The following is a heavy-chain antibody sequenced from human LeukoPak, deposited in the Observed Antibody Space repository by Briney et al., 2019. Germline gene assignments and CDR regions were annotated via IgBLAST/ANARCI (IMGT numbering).Heavy chain of an antibody. Sequence: PSETLSLTCTVSGGSISTSSYYWGWVRQPPGKGLEWIGNIFYSGSTYYSPSLKSRVTISLDTSKNQFSLKLSSVTAADTAVYYCARESIVVVPAAHDYWGLGTLVTVSS. CDR3: ARESIVVVPAAHDY. D-gene: IGHD2-2*01. V-gene: IGHV4-39*07. J-gene: IGHJ4*02. CDR1: GGSISTSSYY. CDR2: IFYSGST.